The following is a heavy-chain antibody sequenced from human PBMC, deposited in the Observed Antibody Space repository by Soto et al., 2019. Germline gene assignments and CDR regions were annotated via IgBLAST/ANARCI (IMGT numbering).Heavy chain of an antibody. CDR3: ARRLAPSVSALGY. D-gene: IGHD1-26*01. CDR2: ISENGDRQ. J-gene: IGHJ4*02. V-gene: IGHV3-30-3*01. CDR1: GLTFSSSS. Sequence: PGESLKISCTVSGLTFSSSSVHWVRQAPGKGLEWVAVISENGDRQYSTDSVRGRFLVSRDTFNNTIYLQMNSLRPEDTGEYFCARRLAPSVSALGYWGQGALVTVSS.